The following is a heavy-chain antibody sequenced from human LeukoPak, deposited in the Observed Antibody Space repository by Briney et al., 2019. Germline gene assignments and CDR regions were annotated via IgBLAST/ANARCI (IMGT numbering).Heavy chain of an antibody. CDR3: ARDYLLGYCSGGSCSERDY. V-gene: IGHV4-38-2*02. J-gene: IGHJ4*02. CDR1: GYSISSGYY. Sequence: SETLSLTCTVSGYSISSGYYWGWIRPPPGKGLEWIGIIYHSGSTYYNPSLKSRVTISVDTSKNQFSLKLSSVTAADTAVYYCARDYLLGYCSGGSCSERDYWGQGTLVTVSS. D-gene: IGHD2-15*01. CDR2: IYHSGST.